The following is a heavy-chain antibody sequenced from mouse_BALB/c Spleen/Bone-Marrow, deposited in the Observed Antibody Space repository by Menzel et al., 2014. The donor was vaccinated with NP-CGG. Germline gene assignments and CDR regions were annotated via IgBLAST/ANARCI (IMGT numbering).Heavy chain of an antibody. CDR3: ARKKSKLGLWFAY. CDR1: GYTFTSYW. CDR2: IDPSDSET. J-gene: IGHJ3*01. Sequence: VKLMESGAELVRPGASVKLSCKASGYTFTSYWMNWVKQRPGQGLEWIGTIDPSDSETHYNQMFKDKATLTVDKSSSTAYMQLSSLTSEDSAAYYCARKKSKLGLWFAYWGQGTLVTVSA. V-gene: IGHV1-61*01. D-gene: IGHD1-3*01.